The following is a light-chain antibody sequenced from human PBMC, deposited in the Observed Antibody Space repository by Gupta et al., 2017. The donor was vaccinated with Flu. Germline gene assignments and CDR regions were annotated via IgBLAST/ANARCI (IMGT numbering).Light chain of an antibody. CDR1: SGLSSDI. CDR3: ETWDNQNGV. Sequence: NLTSTLSSGLSSDISGWLQQQSGKSPGYLMKLVRSGRVTKRSSVSDRFTVSPSGASRTLTISNAQAEDEADYYCETWDNQNGVFGTGTKLTVL. J-gene: IGLJ1*01. CDR2: LVRSGRV. V-gene: IGLV4-60*03.